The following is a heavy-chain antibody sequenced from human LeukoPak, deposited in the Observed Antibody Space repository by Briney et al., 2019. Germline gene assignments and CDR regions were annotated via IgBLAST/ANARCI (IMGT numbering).Heavy chain of an antibody. V-gene: IGHV3-30*04. CDR2: ISYDGSNN. J-gene: IGHJ3*02. Sequence: GGSLRLSCAASGFTFSSYAMHWVRQAPGKGLEWVAVISYDGSNNYYADSVKGRFTISRDNSKNTLYLQMNSLRAEDTAVYYCARDLGGHAFDIWGQGTMVTVSS. CDR3: ARDLGGHAFDI. CDR1: GFTFSSYA.